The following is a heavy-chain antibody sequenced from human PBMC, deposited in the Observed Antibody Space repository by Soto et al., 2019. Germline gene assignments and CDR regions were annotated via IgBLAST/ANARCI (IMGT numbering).Heavy chain of an antibody. CDR3: AQTLGSAVAGPGRFDL. D-gene: IGHD6-19*01. CDR1: GGTFNRYA. V-gene: IGHV1-69*12. J-gene: IGHJ2*01. CDR2: ITPMFGIG. Sequence: QVQLVQSGAEVKKPGSSVKVSCKASGGTFNRYAISWLRQAPGQGPEWMGGITPMFGIGNYAQKFQGRVTITADEATTTVNMELRRLTCEDTAVYYCAQTLGSAVAGPGRFDLWGRGTRVSVSS.